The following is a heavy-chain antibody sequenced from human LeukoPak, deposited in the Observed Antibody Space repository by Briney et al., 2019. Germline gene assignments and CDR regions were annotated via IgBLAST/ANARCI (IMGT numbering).Heavy chain of an antibody. CDR3: ARERLAMVRGVIPKEAWGWFDP. D-gene: IGHD3-10*01. Sequence: PSETLSLTCAVYGGSFSGYYWSWIRQPAGKGLEWIGRIYTSGNTNYNPSLKSRATISVDTSKYQFSLELSSVTAADTAVYYCARERLAMVRGVIPKEAWGWFDPWGQGTLVTVSS. CDR2: IYTSGNT. J-gene: IGHJ5*02. CDR1: GGSFSGYY. V-gene: IGHV4-4*07.